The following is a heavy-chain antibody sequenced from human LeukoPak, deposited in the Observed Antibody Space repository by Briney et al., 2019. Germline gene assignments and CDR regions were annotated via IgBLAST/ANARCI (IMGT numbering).Heavy chain of an antibody. CDR1: GGSISSYY. D-gene: IGHD5-18*01. J-gene: IGHJ4*02. V-gene: IGHV4-59*01. CDR3: ARVPYTASDY. Sequence: PSETLSLTCTVSGGSISSYYWSWILRPPGKGLEWIGYIYYSGVTNYNPSLKSRVTISVDTSKNQFSLKLSSVTAADTAVYYCARVPYTASDYWGQGTLVTVSS. CDR2: IYYSGVT.